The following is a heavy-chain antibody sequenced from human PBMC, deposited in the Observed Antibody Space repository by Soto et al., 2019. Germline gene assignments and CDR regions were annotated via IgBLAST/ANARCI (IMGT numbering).Heavy chain of an antibody. J-gene: IGHJ5*02. CDR3: ARATLIIRHITNLGEASPGVVEH. V-gene: IGHV1-2*02. CDR2: ISPESGVT. CDR1: GYTFTEYF. D-gene: IGHD3-3*01. Sequence: QVPLVQSGAEVKMPGASVRVSCEASGYTFTEYFLHWVRQAPGQGLEWMGWISPESGVTNIAPNFEGRVTMTADTAITTAHMQLSGLRYDDTAVYYCARATLIIRHITNLGEASPGVVEHWGQGTLVSVSS.